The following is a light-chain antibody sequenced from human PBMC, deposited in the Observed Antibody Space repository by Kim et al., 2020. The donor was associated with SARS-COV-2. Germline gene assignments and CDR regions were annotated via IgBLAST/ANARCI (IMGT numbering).Light chain of an antibody. V-gene: IGLV3-1*01. Sequence: VAPGQTASITCSGDKLGDKYACWYQQKPGQSPVLVIYQDSKRPSGIPERFSGSNSGNTATLTISGTQAMDEADYYCQAWDSSTVVFGGGTQLNVL. CDR2: QDS. CDR3: QAWDSSTVV. CDR1: KLGDKY. J-gene: IGLJ2*01.